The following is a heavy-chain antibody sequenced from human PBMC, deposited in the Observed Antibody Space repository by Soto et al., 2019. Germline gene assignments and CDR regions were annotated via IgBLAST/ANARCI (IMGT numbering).Heavy chain of an antibody. CDR3: AKIVGATVGRLDY. J-gene: IGHJ4*02. CDR2: LSDSGGST. V-gene: IGHV3-23*01. Sequence: EVQLLESGGGLVQPGGSLRLSCAASGFTFSSYAMSWVRQAPGKGLEWVSALSDSGGSTYYADSVKGRFTISRDNSKNTLYLQMNSLRAEDTAVYYCAKIVGATVGRLDYWGQGTLVTVSS. D-gene: IGHD1-26*01. CDR1: GFTFSSYA.